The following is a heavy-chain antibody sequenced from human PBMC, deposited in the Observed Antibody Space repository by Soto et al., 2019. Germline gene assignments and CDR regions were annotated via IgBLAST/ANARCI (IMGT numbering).Heavy chain of an antibody. J-gene: IGHJ2*01. CDR2: ISYDGSNK. CDR1: GFTFSSYA. Sequence: QVQLVESGGGVVQPGRSLRLSCAASGFTFSSYAMHWVRQAPGQGLEWVAVISYDGSNKYYTDSVKGRFTIYRDNSKNTLYLQMNSLRAEDTAVYYCARPLWRDDYNWGYFDLWGRGTLVTVSS. V-gene: IGHV3-30-3*01. CDR3: ARPLWRDDYNWGYFDL. D-gene: IGHD4-4*01.